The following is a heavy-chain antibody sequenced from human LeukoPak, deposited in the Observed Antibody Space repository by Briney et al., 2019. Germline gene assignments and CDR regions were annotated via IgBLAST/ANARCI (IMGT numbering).Heavy chain of an antibody. J-gene: IGHJ6*02. D-gene: IGHD3-16*01. Sequence: GGSLRLSCAASGFTFSSYWMNWARQAPGKGLEWVASINHNGNVNYYVDSVKGRFTVSRDNAKNSLYLQMSNLRAEDTAVYFCARGGGLDVWGQGATVTVSS. CDR2: INHNGNVN. CDR3: ARGGGLDV. CDR1: GFTFSSYW. V-gene: IGHV3-7*03.